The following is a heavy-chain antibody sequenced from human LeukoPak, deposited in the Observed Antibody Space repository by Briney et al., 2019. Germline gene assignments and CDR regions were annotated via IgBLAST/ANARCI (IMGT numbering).Heavy chain of an antibody. J-gene: IGHJ4*02. Sequence: GGSLRLSCAGSGFTFSSYEMNWVRQAPGKGLEWVSHISSSGSTIYYAVSVKGRFTISRDNAKNSLYLQMNSLRAEDTAVYYCARPNPLGYCSSTSCYEYYFDYWGQGTLVTVSS. D-gene: IGHD2-2*01. CDR1: GFTFSSYE. V-gene: IGHV3-48*03. CDR2: ISSSGSTI. CDR3: ARPNPLGYCSSTSCYEYYFDY.